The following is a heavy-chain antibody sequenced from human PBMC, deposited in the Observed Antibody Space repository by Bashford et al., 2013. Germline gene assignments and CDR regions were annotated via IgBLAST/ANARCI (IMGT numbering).Heavy chain of an antibody. CDR2: IIPIFGTA. V-gene: IGHV1-69*06. D-gene: IGHD1-7*01. Sequence: VRQAPGQGLEWMGGIIPIFGTANYAQKFQGRVTITADKSTSTAYMELSSLRSEDTAVYYCARDRRITGTTDYYYMDVWGKGTTVTVSS. CDR3: ARDRRITGTTDYYYMDV. J-gene: IGHJ6*03.